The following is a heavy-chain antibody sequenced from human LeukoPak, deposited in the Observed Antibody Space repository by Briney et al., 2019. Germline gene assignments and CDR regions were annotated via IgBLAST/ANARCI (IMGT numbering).Heavy chain of an antibody. Sequence: SETLSLTCTVSGGSISSYYWSWIRQPAGKGLEWIGRIYTSGSTNYNPSLKSRVTMSVDTSKNQFSLKLSSVTAADTAVYHCARDRLDTAMVTPFDYWGQGTLVTVSS. D-gene: IGHD5-18*01. J-gene: IGHJ4*02. CDR3: ARDRLDTAMVTPFDY. CDR2: IYTSGST. V-gene: IGHV4-4*07. CDR1: GGSISSYY.